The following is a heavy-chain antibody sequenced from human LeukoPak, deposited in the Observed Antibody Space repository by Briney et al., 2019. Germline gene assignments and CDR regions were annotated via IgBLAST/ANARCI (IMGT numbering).Heavy chain of an antibody. D-gene: IGHD4-17*01. CDR1: GFTFSSYA. CDR2: IKQDGSEK. CDR3: ARDPETTVMGYYFDY. J-gene: IGHJ4*02. Sequence: QSGGSLRLSCAASGFTFSSYAMSWVRQAPGKGLEWVANIKQDGSEKYYVDSVKGRFTISRDNAKDSLYLQMNSLRAEDTAVYYCARDPETTVMGYYFDYWGQGTLVTVSS. V-gene: IGHV3-7*01.